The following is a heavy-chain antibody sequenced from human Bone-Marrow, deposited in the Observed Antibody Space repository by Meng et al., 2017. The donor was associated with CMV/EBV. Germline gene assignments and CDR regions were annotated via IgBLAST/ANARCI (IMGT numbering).Heavy chain of an antibody. CDR2: ISYDGSNK. CDR1: GSTFSSYA. D-gene: IGHD3-10*01. Sequence: AASGSTFSSYAMHWVRQAPGKGLEWVAVISYDGSNKYYADSVKGRFTISRDNSKNTLYLQMNSLRAEDTAVYYCARERGFGPGYFDYWGQGTLVTVSS. J-gene: IGHJ4*02. V-gene: IGHV3-30-3*01. CDR3: ARERGFGPGYFDY.